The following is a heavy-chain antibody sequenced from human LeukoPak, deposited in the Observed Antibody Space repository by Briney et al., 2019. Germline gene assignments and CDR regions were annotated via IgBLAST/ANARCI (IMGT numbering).Heavy chain of an antibody. J-gene: IGHJ4*02. V-gene: IGHV3-48*03. CDR3: AKYHRPGEEPPTYFDY. CDR1: GFTFSNYE. Sequence: GGSLRLSCAASGFTFSNYEMNWVRQAPGEGLDWVAYISRGGRTVDYADSVKGRFTISRDSAKNALYLQMNSLRAEDAAVYYCAKYHRPGEEPPTYFDYWGQGTLVTVSS. D-gene: IGHD3-10*01. CDR2: ISRGGRTV.